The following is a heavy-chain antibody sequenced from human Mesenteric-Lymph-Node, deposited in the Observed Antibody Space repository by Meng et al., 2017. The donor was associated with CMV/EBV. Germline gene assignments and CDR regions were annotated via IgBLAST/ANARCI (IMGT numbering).Heavy chain of an antibody. J-gene: IGHJ4*02. D-gene: IGHD6-13*01. Sequence: FTFSTYGMHWVRQAPGKGLEWVAVIWYDGSNKYYADSVKDRFTISRDNSKNTLYLQMNSLRAEDTAVYYCASDFQRYSSSWYSADYWGQGTLVTVSS. CDR2: IWYDGSNK. CDR3: ASDFQRYSSSWYSADY. CDR1: FTFSTYG. V-gene: IGHV3-33*01.